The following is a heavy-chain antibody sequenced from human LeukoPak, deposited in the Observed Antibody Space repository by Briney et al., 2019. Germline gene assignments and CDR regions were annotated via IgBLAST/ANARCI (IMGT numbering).Heavy chain of an antibody. D-gene: IGHD3-10*01. J-gene: IGHJ4*02. V-gene: IGHV4-39*01. CDR3: ARQSSPSYYGSGSYSNPPHYFDC. CDR1: GGSISSSSYY. CDR2: IYYSGST. Sequence: SETLSLTCTVSGGSISSSSYYWGWIRQPPGKGLEWIGSIYYSGSTYYNPSLKSRVTISVDTSKNQFSLKLSSVTAADTAVYYCARQSSPSYYGSGSYSNPPHYFDCWGQGTLVTVSS.